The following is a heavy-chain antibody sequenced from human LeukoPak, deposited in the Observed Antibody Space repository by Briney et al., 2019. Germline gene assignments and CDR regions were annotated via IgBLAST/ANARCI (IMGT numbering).Heavy chain of an antibody. Sequence: GRSLRLSCAATGFTFDDYAMHWVRQAPGKGLEWVSGISWNSGSIGYADSVKGRFTISRDNAKNSLYLQMNSLRAEDTALYYCAREQQWLGDYYYYYYMDVWGKGTTVTVSS. D-gene: IGHD6-19*01. J-gene: IGHJ6*03. CDR1: GFTFDDYA. V-gene: IGHV3-9*01. CDR2: ISWNSGSI. CDR3: AREQQWLGDYYYYYYMDV.